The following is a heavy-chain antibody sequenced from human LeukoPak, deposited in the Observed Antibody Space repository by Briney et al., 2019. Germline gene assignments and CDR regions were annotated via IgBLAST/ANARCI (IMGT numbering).Heavy chain of an antibody. CDR3: ATTIGDY. V-gene: IGHV3-7*01. CDR1: RFTFSTYW. Sequence: GGSLRLSCAASRFTFSTYWMSWVRQAPGKGLEWVANMNQHGSDKYYVDSVKGRFTISRDNADNLLYLHMNSLRAEDTAVYYCATTIGDYWGLGTLVTVSS. CDR2: MNQHGSDK. J-gene: IGHJ4*02. D-gene: IGHD3-10*01.